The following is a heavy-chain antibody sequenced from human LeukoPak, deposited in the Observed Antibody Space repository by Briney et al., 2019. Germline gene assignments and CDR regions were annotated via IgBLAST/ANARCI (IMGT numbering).Heavy chain of an antibody. CDR3: AKEGLRYFDWYYYYGMDV. CDR2: IRYDGSNK. J-gene: IGHJ6*02. Sequence: PGGSLRLSCAASGFTFGSYGMHWVRQAPGKGLEWVAFIRYDGSNKYYADSVKGRFTISRDNSKNTLYLQMNSLRAEDTAVYYCAKEGLRYFDWYYYYGMDVWGQGTTVTVSS. V-gene: IGHV3-30*02. CDR1: GFTFGSYG. D-gene: IGHD3-9*01.